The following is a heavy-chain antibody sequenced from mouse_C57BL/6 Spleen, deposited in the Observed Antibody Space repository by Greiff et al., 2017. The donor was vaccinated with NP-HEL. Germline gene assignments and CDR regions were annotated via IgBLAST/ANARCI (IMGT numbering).Heavy chain of an antibody. D-gene: IGHD1-1*01. CDR1: GYTFTDYN. CDR2: INPNNGGT. CDR3: ARRTLIYYYGSSPWYFDV. V-gene: IGHV1-18*01. J-gene: IGHJ1*03. Sequence: VQLQQSGPELVKPGASVKIPCKASGYTFTDYNMDWVKQSHGKSLEWIGDINPNNGGTIYNQKFKGKATLTVDKSSSTAYMELRSLTSEDTAVYYCARRTLIYYYGSSPWYFDVWGTGTTVTVSS.